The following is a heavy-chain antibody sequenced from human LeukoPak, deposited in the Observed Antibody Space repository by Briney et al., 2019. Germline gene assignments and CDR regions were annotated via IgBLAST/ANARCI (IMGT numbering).Heavy chain of an antibody. D-gene: IGHD1-26*01. V-gene: IGHV3-23*01. J-gene: IGHJ4*02. CDR1: GFTFSNYA. CDR3: ATGPIGVGNPIDY. CDR2: ISGSGGST. Sequence: GGSLRLSCAASGFTFSNYAMNWVRQAPVKVLEWVSYISGSGGSTYYADSVKGRFTISRDKSKNTLYLQMNSLRAEDTAVYYCATGPIGVGNPIDYWGQGTLVTVSS.